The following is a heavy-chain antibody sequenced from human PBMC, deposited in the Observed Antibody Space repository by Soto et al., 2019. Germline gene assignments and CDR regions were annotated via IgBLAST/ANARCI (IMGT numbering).Heavy chain of an antibody. D-gene: IGHD3-3*01. CDR2: TIPDFNTA. J-gene: IGHJ3*01. Sequence: QVQLEQSGAEVKKPGSSVKVSCKASGGTLSDHAVAWLRQAPGQGLEWMGGTIPDFNTAKYAQKFQGRVNESRDTFTNITYMDLRSLRTKNTAFDFWAVGFYGKENYSTGPSAFDFWGQGTMVIVSS. CDR1: GGTLSDHA. V-gene: IGHV1-69*06. CDR3: AVGFYGKENYSTGPSAFDF.